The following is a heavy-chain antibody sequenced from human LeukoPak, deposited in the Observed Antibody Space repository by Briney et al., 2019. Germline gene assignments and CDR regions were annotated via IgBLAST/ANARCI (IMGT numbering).Heavy chain of an antibody. CDR2: IIPILGTA. Sequence: ASVKVSCKASGGTFSSYAISWVRQAPGQGLEWMGGIIPILGTANYAQKFQGRVTITADESTSTAYMELSSLRSEDTAVYYCARGADSSGWHYGMDVWGQGTTVTVPS. J-gene: IGHJ6*02. V-gene: IGHV1-69*13. CDR3: ARGADSSGWHYGMDV. D-gene: IGHD6-19*01. CDR1: GGTFSSYA.